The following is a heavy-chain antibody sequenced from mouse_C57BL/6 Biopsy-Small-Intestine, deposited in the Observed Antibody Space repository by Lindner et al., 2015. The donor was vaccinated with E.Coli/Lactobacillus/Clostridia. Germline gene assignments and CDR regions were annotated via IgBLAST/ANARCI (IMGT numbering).Heavy chain of an antibody. D-gene: IGHD2-5*01. CDR3: VEGYYSNWYFDV. CDR2: IYPGDGDT. Sequence: VQLQESGPEVVKPGASLKISCKSSGHAFSTSWMNWVKQRPGQGLEWIGRIYPGDGDTYYNGKFRGKATLTADTSSSTAYMQLSSLTSEDSAAYLCVEGYYSNWYFDVWGTGTTVTVSS. J-gene: IGHJ1*03. CDR1: GHAFSTSW. V-gene: IGHV1-82*01.